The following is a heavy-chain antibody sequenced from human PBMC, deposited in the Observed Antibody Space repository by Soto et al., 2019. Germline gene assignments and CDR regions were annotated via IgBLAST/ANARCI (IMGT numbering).Heavy chain of an antibody. CDR1: GFTFDDYA. J-gene: IGHJ6*03. CDR3: TKSWRLYYMDV. Sequence: EVQLVESGGGLVQPGRSLRLSCAASGFTFDDYAMHWVRQAPGRGLEWVSRITWNSGTIDYADSVKGRFTISRDNAKNSLYLQVNSLRAEDTALYYCTKSWRLYYMDVWGKGTTVTVSS. D-gene: IGHD3-3*01. V-gene: IGHV3-9*01. CDR2: ITWNSGTI.